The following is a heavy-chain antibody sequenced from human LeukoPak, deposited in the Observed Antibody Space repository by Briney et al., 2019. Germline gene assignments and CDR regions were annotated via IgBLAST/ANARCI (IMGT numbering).Heavy chain of an antibody. CDR1: GFTFSSYW. Sequence: PGRSLRLSCAASGFTFSSYWMHWVRQAPGKGLVWVSVINSDGSRTTYADSVKGRFTISRDNAKNTLYLQMNSLRAEDTAVYYCARGDPTAWGQGTLVTVSS. D-gene: IGHD4-17*01. J-gene: IGHJ5*02. CDR2: INSDGSRT. V-gene: IGHV3-74*01. CDR3: ARGDPTA.